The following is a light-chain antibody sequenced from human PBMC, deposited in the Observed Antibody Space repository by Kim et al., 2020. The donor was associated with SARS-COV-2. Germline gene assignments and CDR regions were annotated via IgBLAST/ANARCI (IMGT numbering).Light chain of an antibody. V-gene: IGKV3-11*01. Sequence: PGERATLSCRASQSIGSYLAWYQQKPGQAPRLLIYDASNRATGVPARFSGSGSETDFTLTISSLEPEDFAVYYCQQRSSWPTFGQGTKVDIK. CDR1: QSIGSY. J-gene: IGKJ1*01. CDR2: DAS. CDR3: QQRSSWPT.